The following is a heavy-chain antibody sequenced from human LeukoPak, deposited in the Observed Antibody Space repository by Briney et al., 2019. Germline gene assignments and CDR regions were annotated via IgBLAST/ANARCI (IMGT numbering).Heavy chain of an antibody. V-gene: IGHV1-18*01. CDR3: ARLSSSWPSGWFDP. CDR2: ISAYSGNT. CDR1: GYTFINYG. D-gene: IGHD6-13*01. Sequence: GASVKVSCKASGYTFINYGISWVRQAPGQGLEWMGWISAYSGNTNYAQKLQGRVTMTTDTSTSTAYVELRSLRSDDTAVYYCARLSSSWPSGWFDPWGQGTLVTVSS. J-gene: IGHJ5*02.